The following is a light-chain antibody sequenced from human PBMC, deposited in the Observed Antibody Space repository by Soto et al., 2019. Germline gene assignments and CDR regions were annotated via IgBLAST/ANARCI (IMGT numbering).Light chain of an antibody. V-gene: IGKV1-39*01. CDR2: AAS. Sequence: IEITPSPAFVYTSVGDIFIIKNRASQGINSYFTWYQQKPGRAPKLLIYAASTLQSGVPSRFSGSACGRDLTLTFSSLKAADFATHYWKQSYSPPVNCGGGTKVDNK. CDR3: KQSYSPPVN. CDR1: QGINSY. J-gene: IGKJ4*01.